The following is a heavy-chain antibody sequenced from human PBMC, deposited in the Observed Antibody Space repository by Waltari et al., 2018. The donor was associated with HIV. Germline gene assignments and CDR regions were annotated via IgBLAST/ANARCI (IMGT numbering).Heavy chain of an antibody. V-gene: IGHV4-61*02. J-gene: IGHJ4*02. CDR3: AREIVGATSRHDY. CDR1: GGSISSGSYY. CDR2: IYTSGST. Sequence: QVQLQESGPGLVKPSQTLSLTCTVSGGSISSGSYYWSWIRQPAGKGLEWIGRIYTSGSTNYNPSLKSRGTISVDTAKNQFSLKLGSVTAADTAVYYCAREIVGATSRHDYWGQGTLVTVSS. D-gene: IGHD1-26*01.